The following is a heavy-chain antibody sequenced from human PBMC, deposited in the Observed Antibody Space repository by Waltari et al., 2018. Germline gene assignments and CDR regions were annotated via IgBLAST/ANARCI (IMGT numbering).Heavy chain of an antibody. CDR1: GGSIRSPTFF. V-gene: IGHV4-61*02. CDR2: ISAGGDT. CDR3: ARGGY. Sequence: QVQLQESRPGLVKPSQPLSLTCPVSGGSIRSPTFFWSWIRQPAGKGLQWIGRISAGGDTNYNPSLKSRVTISLDTSKNQFSLTLTSVTAADTAVYFCARGGYWGQGTQVTVSS. J-gene: IGHJ4*02.